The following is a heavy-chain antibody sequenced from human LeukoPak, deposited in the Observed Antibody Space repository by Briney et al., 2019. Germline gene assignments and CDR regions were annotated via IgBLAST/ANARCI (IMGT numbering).Heavy chain of an antibody. D-gene: IGHD6-19*01. Sequence: GGSLRLSCAASGFTFSSYVMNWVRQAPGKGLEWVSAISGSGGSTYYADSVKGRFTISRDNSKNTLYLQMNSLRAEDTAVYYCAITTGYSSGWAFDYWGQGTLVTVSS. CDR1: GFTFSSYV. V-gene: IGHV3-23*01. CDR2: ISGSGGST. CDR3: AITTGYSSGWAFDY. J-gene: IGHJ4*02.